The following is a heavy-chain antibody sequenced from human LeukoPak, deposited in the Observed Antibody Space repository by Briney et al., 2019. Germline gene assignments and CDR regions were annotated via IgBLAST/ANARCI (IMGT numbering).Heavy chain of an antibody. CDR2: INRDGSTT. V-gene: IGHV3-74*01. D-gene: IGHD3-10*01. CDR3: ARDRKSGESSEIDF. Sequence: GGSLRLSCAASGVTFSSYAMHWVRQAPGKGLVWVSRINRDGSTTNYADSVKGRFTVSRDNAKNTLNLQMNSLRAEDTAVYYCARDRKSGESSEIDFWGQGTLVTVSS. CDR1: GVTFSSYA. J-gene: IGHJ4*02.